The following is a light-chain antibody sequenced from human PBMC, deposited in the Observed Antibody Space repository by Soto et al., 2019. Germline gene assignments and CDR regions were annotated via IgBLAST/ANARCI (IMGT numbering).Light chain of an antibody. J-gene: IGKJ2*01. CDR1: QNVGSN. CDR3: QQYNNWPYT. Sequence: EIVMTQSPVTLSVSPGERAALSCRASQNVGSNFAWYQQRPGQAPRVLIYGTSTRATGVPARFSGSGSGTDFTLTISSVQSEDFAVYYCQQYNNWPYTFGQGTRLEIK. CDR2: GTS. V-gene: IGKV3-15*01.